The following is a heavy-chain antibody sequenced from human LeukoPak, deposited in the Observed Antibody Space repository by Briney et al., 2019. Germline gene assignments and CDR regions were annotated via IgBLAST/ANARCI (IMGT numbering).Heavy chain of an antibody. CDR3: ARQLVGGRDFDY. Sequence: SETLSLTCTVSGGSISSSSHYWGWIRQPPGKGLEWIGSIYYSGTTYYNPSLKSRVTISVDTSKNHFSLKLSSVTAADTALYYCARQLVGGRDFDYWGQGTLVTVSS. CDR1: GGSISSSSHY. D-gene: IGHD1-26*01. V-gene: IGHV4-39*01. J-gene: IGHJ4*02. CDR2: IYYSGTT.